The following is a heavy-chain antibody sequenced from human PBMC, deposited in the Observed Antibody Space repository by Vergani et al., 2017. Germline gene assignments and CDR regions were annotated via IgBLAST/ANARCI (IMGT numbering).Heavy chain of an antibody. J-gene: IGHJ5*02. CDR2: IRSKAYGGTT. CDR1: GFTFGDYA. CDR3: ARGRRSWRQGRDWFDP. Sequence: VQLVESGGGLVQPGRSLRLSCTASGFTFGDYAMSWFRQAPGKGLEWVGFIRSKAYGGTTEYAASVKGRFTISRDDSKSIAYLQMNSLRAEDTAVYYCARGRRSWRQGRDWFDPWGQGTLVTVSS. V-gene: IGHV3-49*03. D-gene: IGHD5-24*01.